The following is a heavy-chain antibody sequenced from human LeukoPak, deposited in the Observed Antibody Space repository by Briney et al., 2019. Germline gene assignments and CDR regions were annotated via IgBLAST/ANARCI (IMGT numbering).Heavy chain of an antibody. D-gene: IGHD3-22*01. CDR1: GGSISSYY. CDR2: IYYSGST. J-gene: IGHJ4*02. CDR3: ARVATLDSSGSDY. Sequence: SETLSLTCTVSGGSISSYYWSWIRQPPGKGLEWIGYIYYSGSTYYNPSLKSRVTISVDTSKNQFSLKLSSVTAADTAVYYCARVATLDSSGSDYWGQGTLVTVSS. V-gene: IGHV4-30-4*01.